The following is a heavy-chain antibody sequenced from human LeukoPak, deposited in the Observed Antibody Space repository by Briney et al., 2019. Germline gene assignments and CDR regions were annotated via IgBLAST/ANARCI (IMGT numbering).Heavy chain of an antibody. J-gene: IGHJ6*03. CDR1: GFTFSSYW. D-gene: IGHD6-13*01. CDR3: ARVSSLVSFYYYYMDV. V-gene: IGHV3-7*01. Sequence: GGSLRLSCAASGFTFSSYWMSWVRQAPGKGLEWVANIKQDGSEKYYVDSVKGRFTISRDNAKNSLYLQMNSLRAEDTAVYYCARVSSLVSFYYYYMDVWGKGTTVTVSS. CDR2: IKQDGSEK.